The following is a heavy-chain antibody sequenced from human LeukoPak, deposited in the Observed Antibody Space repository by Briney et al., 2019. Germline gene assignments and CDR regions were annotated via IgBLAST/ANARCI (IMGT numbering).Heavy chain of an antibody. CDR3: ARSPSNWARFDF. CDR2: ISRSGSNI. D-gene: IGHD7-27*01. J-gene: IGHJ4*02. Sequence: PGGSLRLSCAASVFTFSDYEMNWVRQAPGKGLEWVSYISRSGSNIYYTDSVKGRFTISRDNAKNSLYLQMNSLRAEDTAVYYCARSPSNWARFDFWGQGSLVTVSS. CDR1: VFTFSDYE. V-gene: IGHV3-48*03.